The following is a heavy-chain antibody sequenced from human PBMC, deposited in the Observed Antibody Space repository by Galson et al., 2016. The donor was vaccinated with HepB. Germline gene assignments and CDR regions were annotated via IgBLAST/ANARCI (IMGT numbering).Heavy chain of an antibody. CDR2: ISNDGSNK. D-gene: IGHD6-19*01. J-gene: IGHJ2*01. CDR3: AKAPALYNSVAGPPFGYFDL. CDR1: GFIFRSYA. V-gene: IGHV3-30-3*01. Sequence: SLRLSCADSGFIFRSYAMNWVRQAPVKGLEWLAVISNDGSNKYYADSVNGRFTNSRDNSKNTQYLQMNSLRAEDTAVYYCAKAPALYNSVAGPPFGYFDLWGRGTLATVSS.